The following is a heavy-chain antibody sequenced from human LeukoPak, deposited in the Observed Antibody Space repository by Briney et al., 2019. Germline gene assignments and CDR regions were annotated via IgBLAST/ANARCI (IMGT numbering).Heavy chain of an antibody. CDR2: IYYSGST. Sequence: SSETLSLTCTVSGGSISSSSYYWSWIRQPPGKGLEWIGYIYYSGSTNYNPSLKSRVTISVDTSKNQFSLKLSSVTAADTAVYYCARVRGTSGYVPDWGQGTLVTVSS. J-gene: IGHJ4*02. V-gene: IGHV4-61*01. CDR3: ARVRGTSGYVPD. D-gene: IGHD5-12*01. CDR1: GGSISSSSYY.